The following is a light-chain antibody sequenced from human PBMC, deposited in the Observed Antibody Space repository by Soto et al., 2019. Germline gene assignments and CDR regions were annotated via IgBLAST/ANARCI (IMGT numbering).Light chain of an antibody. CDR1: QSISSY. CDR3: QQSYSTPYT. Sequence: DIQMTQSPSSLSASVGDRVTITCRASQSISSYLNWYQQKPGKAPKLLIYAASSLQSGVPSRFSGCGSGIDFTLTISSLQPEDVATYYGQQSYSTPYTFGRGTKLEIK. V-gene: IGKV1-39*01. J-gene: IGKJ2*01. CDR2: AAS.